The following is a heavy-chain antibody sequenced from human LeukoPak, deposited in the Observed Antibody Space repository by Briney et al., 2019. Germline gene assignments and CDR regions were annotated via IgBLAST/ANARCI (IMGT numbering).Heavy chain of an antibody. CDR2: IKSKTDGGTT. J-gene: IGHJ4*02. CDR1: GFTFSNAW. Sequence: GGSLRLSGSASGFTFSNAWMSWVRQAPGKGLKLVGRIKSKTDGGTTDYAAPVKGRFSISRDDSKNTLYLQMNSLKTEDTAVYYCTTDRAIAVRPLFDYWGQGTLVTVSS. D-gene: IGHD6-6*01. V-gene: IGHV3-15*01. CDR3: TTDRAIAVRPLFDY.